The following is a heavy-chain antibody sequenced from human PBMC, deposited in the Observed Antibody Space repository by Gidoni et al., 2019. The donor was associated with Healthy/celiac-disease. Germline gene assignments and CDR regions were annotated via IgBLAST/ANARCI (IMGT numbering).Heavy chain of an antibody. Sequence: QVQLVQSGAEVKKPGASVKVSCKASGYTFTGYYMHWVRQAPGQGLEWMGWINPNSGGTNYEQKFQGWVTMTRDTSISTAYMELSRLRSDDTAVYYCARAPYDSSGYYFDYWGQGTLVTVSS. V-gene: IGHV1-2*04. CDR2: INPNSGGT. J-gene: IGHJ4*02. CDR1: GYTFTGYY. D-gene: IGHD3-22*01. CDR3: ARAPYDSSGYYFDY.